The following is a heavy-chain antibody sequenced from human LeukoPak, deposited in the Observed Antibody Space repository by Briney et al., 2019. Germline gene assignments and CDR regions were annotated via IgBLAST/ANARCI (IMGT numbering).Heavy chain of an antibody. CDR2: INWNGGST. CDR1: GFTFDDYG. D-gene: IGHD6-13*01. J-gene: IGHJ6*04. V-gene: IGHV3-20*04. Sequence: GGSLRLSCAASGFTFDDYGMSWVRQAPGKGLEWVSGINWNGGSTGYADSVKGRFTISRDNAKNSLYLQMNSLRAEDTALYYCARQTTSSWYLNRAYMDVWGEGTTVTVSS. CDR3: ARQTTSSWYLNRAYMDV.